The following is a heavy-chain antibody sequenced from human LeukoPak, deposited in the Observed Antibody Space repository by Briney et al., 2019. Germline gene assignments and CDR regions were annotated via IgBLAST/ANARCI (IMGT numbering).Heavy chain of an antibody. J-gene: IGHJ4*02. D-gene: IGHD3-10*01. CDR1: GGSFSGYY. Sequence: SETLSLTCAVYGGSFSGYYWSWIRQPPGKGLEWIGEINHSGSTNYNPSLKSRVTISVDTSKNQFSLKLSSVTAADTAVYYYAREWFPDGFDYWGQGTLVTVSS. CDR2: INHSGST. CDR3: AREWFPDGFDY. V-gene: IGHV4-34*01.